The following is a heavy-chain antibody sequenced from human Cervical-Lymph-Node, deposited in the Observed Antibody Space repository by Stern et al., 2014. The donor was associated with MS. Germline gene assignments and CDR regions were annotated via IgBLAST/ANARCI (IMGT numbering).Heavy chain of an antibody. Sequence: VQLVQSGAEERKPGSSVKVSCKASGGTFSNLAISWLRQVPGQGLEWMGGIIPMFGAANSAQKFQGTVTITADESTNTVYMELSSLRSEDAALYYCARDKEAHYFDSWGQGTLVTVSS. CDR3: ARDKEAHYFDS. J-gene: IGHJ4*02. CDR2: IIPMFGAA. V-gene: IGHV1-69*01. CDR1: GGTFSNLA.